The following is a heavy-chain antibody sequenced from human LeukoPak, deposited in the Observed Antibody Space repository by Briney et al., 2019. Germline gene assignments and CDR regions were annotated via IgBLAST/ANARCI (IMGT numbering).Heavy chain of an antibody. V-gene: IGHV3-23*01. J-gene: IGHJ4*02. D-gene: IGHD5-24*01. CDR2: ISGTGGNT. CDR3: AKRGEMAAMTYYFDY. Sequence: GGSLRLSCAASGFTFSRYSMNWVRQAPGKGLEWVSGISGTGGNTNYADSVKGRFTISRDNSKNTLSLQMNSLRAEDTAVYYCAKRGEMAAMTYYFDYWGQGTLVTVSS. CDR1: GFTFSRYS.